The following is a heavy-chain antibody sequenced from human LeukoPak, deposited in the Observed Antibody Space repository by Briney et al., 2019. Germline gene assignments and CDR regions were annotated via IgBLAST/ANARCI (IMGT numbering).Heavy chain of an antibody. CDR2: IYYTGNT. J-gene: IGHJ5*02. Sequence: SETLSLTCTVSGGSISGYYWSWIRQPPGKGLEWIGYIYYTGNTNYNPSLKSRVTISVDTSKNQFSLKLSSVTAADTAVYYCARDRLQLQSWGQGTLSPSPQ. CDR3: ARDRLQLQS. V-gene: IGHV4-59*01. D-gene: IGHD5-24*01. CDR1: GGSISGYY.